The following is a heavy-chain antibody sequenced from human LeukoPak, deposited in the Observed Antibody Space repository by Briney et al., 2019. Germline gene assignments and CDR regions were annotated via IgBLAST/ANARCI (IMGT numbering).Heavy chain of an antibody. CDR2: IHHDGRI. V-gene: IGHV4-34*01. D-gene: IGHD3-16*02. J-gene: IGHJ4*02. Sequence: EPSETLSLTCAVYGGSFSGYYWSWIRQPPGKGLEWIGEIHHDGRINYNPSLKSRVTLSVDKSKNQFSLRLNSVTAADTAMYYCARSHDHLWGNYPDYWGQGTLVTVSS. CDR1: GGSFSGYY. CDR3: ARSHDHLWGNYPDY.